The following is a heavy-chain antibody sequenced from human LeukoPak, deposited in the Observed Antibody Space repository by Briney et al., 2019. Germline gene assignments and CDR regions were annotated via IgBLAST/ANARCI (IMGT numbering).Heavy chain of an antibody. CDR2: IRSKAYGGTT. CDR1: GFTFGDYA. CDR3: TRGRGYSYGRPSYYFDY. V-gene: IGHV3-49*03. D-gene: IGHD5-18*01. Sequence: GGSLRLSCTASGFTFGDYAMSWFRQAPGKGLEWVGFIRSKAYGGTTEYAASVKGRFTISRDDSKSIAYLQMNSLKTEDTAVYYRTRGRGYSYGRPSYYFDYWGQGTLVSVSS. J-gene: IGHJ4*02.